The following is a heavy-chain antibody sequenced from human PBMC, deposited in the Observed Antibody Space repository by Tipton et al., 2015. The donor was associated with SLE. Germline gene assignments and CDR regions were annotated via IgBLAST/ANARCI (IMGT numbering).Heavy chain of an antibody. CDR3: TRVIGDDWYVDL. J-gene: IGHJ2*01. Sequence: SLRLSCTASGFTFGDYAVSWFRQAPGKGLEWVGFIRSKAYGGTTEYAASVKGRFTISRDDSKSIAYLQMNSLKTEDTAVYYCTRVIGDDWYVDLWGRGPLVTVAS. CDR1: GFTFGDYA. V-gene: IGHV3-49*03. CDR2: IRSKAYGGTT. D-gene: IGHD7-27*01.